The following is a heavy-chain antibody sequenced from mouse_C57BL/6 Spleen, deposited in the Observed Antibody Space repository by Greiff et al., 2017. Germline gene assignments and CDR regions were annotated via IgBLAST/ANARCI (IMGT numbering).Heavy chain of an antibody. Sequence: QVQLKESGAELMKPGASVKLSCKATGYTFTGYWIEWVKQRPGHGLEWIGEILPGSGSTNYNEKFKGKATFTADTSSNTAYMQLSSLTTEDSAIYYCARSGRYYYGSSPAWFAYWGQGTLVTVSA. CDR2: ILPGSGST. CDR3: ARSGRYYYGSSPAWFAY. D-gene: IGHD1-1*01. V-gene: IGHV1-9*01. J-gene: IGHJ3*01. CDR1: GYTFTGYW.